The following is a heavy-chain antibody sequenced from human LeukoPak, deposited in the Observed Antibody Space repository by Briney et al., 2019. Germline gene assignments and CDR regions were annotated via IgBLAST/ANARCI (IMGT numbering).Heavy chain of an antibody. CDR1: GFTFSSYW. D-gene: IGHD5-18*01. Sequence: GGSLRLSCAASGFTFSSYWMTWIRQAPGKGLEWVANIKQDGSEEYYVDSVKGRFTISRDNAKNSLYLQMNSLRAEDTAVYYCRGIQLWARTYAFDIWGQGTMVTVSS. CDR3: RGIQLWARTYAFDI. CDR2: IKQDGSEE. J-gene: IGHJ3*02. V-gene: IGHV3-7*01.